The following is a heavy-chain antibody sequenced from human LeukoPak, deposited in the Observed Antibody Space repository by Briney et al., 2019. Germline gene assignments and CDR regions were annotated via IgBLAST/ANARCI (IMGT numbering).Heavy chain of an antibody. CDR1: GFTFSSYW. CDR3: ARGVPTGIDYFDY. J-gene: IGHJ4*02. D-gene: IGHD1-1*01. CDR2: IKEDGSEN. Sequence: GGSLRLSCAASGFTFSSYWMSWVRQAPGKGLEWVANIKEDGSENFYVDSVEGRFSMPRDNARNSLYLQMNSLRAEDTAVYYCARGVPTGIDYFDYWGQGTLVTVSS. V-gene: IGHV3-7*01.